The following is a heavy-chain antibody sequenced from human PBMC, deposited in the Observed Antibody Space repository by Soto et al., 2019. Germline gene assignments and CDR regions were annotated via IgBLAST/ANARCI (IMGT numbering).Heavy chain of an antibody. Sequence: LRLSCAASGFTFSDYYMSWIRQAPGTGLEWLSYISSSSSYTNYADSVKGRFTISRDNAKNSLFLQMNSLRADDTAVYYCARDLSSSSTNYFDTWGQGTLVTVSS. V-gene: IGHV3-11*06. J-gene: IGHJ4*02. CDR3: ARDLSSSSTNYFDT. CDR1: GFTFSDYY. CDR2: ISSSSSYT.